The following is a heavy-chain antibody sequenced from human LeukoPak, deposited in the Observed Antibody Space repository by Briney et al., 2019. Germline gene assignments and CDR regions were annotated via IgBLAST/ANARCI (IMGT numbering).Heavy chain of an antibody. CDR3: ATNPRRDGYRYFDY. J-gene: IGHJ4*02. CDR2: IYPGDSDT. Sequence: GESLKISCKGSGYSLTSYWIGRVRQMPGKGLECMGIIYPGDSDTRYSPSFQGQVTISADKSISTAYLQWSSLKASDTAMYYCATNPRRDGYRYFDYWGQGTLVTVSS. V-gene: IGHV5-51*01. CDR1: GYSLTSYW. D-gene: IGHD5-24*01.